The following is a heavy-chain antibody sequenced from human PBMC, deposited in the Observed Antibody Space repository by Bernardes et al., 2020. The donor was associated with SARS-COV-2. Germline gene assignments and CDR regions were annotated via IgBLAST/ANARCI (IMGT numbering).Heavy chain of an antibody. Sequence: ASVKVSCKASGNTFTAYYMHWVRQAPGLGLEWMGWISPNGDVTNYAQKFQGRVTMTRDTSVSGVYMALSRLTSDDTAVYYCARSGSYYGSGRWAPPTWFDPWGQGTLVTVSS. CDR2: ISPNGDVT. J-gene: IGHJ5*02. D-gene: IGHD3-10*01. CDR1: GNTFTAYY. CDR3: ARSGSYYGSGRWAPPTWFDP. V-gene: IGHV1-2*02.